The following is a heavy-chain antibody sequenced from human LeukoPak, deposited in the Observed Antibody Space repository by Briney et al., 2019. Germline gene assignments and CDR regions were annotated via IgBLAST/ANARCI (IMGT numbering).Heavy chain of an antibody. V-gene: IGHV1-2*02. CDR3: ASGGAAYCSSASCYHMEYFDY. CDR2: INPNSGGT. D-gene: IGHD2-2*01. Sequence: GASVKVSCKAPGYTFSGYYIHWVRQAPGQGLEWLGWINPNSGGTNYAQKFQGRVTMTRDTSISTAYMELSRLRSDDTAVYYCASGGAAYCSSASCYHMEYFDYWGQGTLVTVSS. J-gene: IGHJ4*02. CDR1: GYTFSGYY.